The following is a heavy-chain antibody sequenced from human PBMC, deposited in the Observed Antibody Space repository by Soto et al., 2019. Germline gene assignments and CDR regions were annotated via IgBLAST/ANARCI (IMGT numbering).Heavy chain of an antibody. D-gene: IGHD3-22*01. CDR3: ATHQKDYYDSSGYYYPFDY. J-gene: IGHJ4*02. Sequence: SETLSLTCTVSGGSISSSSYYWGWVRQPPGKGLEWIGSIYYSGSTYYNPSLKSRVTISVDTSKNQFSLKLSSVTAADTAVYYCATHQKDYYDSSGYYYPFDYWGQGTLVTVSS. CDR2: IYYSGST. V-gene: IGHV4-39*01. CDR1: GGSISSSSYY.